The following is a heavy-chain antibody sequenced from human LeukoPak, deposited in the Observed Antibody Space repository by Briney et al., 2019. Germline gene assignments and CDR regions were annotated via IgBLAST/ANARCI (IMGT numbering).Heavy chain of an antibody. Sequence: AGGSLRLSCAASGFTFDDYAMHWVRQAPGKGLEWVSDISWNSGSIGYADSVKGRFTISRDNAKNSLYLQMNSLRAEDTALYYCAKDRYSSGYSYFDYWGQGTLVTVSS. CDR1: GFTFDDYA. D-gene: IGHD3-22*01. V-gene: IGHV3-9*01. J-gene: IGHJ4*02. CDR3: AKDRYSSGYSYFDY. CDR2: ISWNSGSI.